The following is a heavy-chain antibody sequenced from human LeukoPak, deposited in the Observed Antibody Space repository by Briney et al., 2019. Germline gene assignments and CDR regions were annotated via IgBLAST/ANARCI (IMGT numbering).Heavy chain of an antibody. CDR2: ISGSGGST. J-gene: IGHJ4*02. CDR3: ATGSGAAGLTENDY. Sequence: GGSLRLSCAASGFTFSSYAMSWVRQAPGKGLEWVSAISGSGGSTYYADSVKGRFTISRDNSKNTLYLQMNSLRAEDTAVYYCATGSGAAGLTENDYWGQGTLVTVSS. CDR1: GFTFSSYA. D-gene: IGHD6-13*01. V-gene: IGHV3-23*01.